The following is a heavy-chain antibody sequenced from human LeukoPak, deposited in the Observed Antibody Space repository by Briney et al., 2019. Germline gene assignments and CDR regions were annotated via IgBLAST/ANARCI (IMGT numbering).Heavy chain of an antibody. Sequence: GGSLRLSCAASGFTFSSYAMSWVRQAPGKGLEWVSAISGSGGSTYYADSVKGRFTISRDNSKNTLYLQMNSLGAEDTAVYYCAKVSAGFWSGYYNFWGQGTLVTVSS. D-gene: IGHD3-3*01. CDR1: GFTFSSYA. J-gene: IGHJ4*02. V-gene: IGHV3-23*01. CDR2: ISGSGGST. CDR3: AKVSAGFWSGYYNF.